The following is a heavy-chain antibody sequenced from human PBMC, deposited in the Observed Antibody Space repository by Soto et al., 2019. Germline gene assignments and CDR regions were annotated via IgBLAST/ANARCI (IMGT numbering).Heavy chain of an antibody. D-gene: IGHD4-17*01. Sequence: SGPTLVNPTQTLTLTCTFSGFSLSASGVGVGWIRQPPGKALEWLALIYWDDDKRYSPSLKDRLAISKDTSSNQVVLTITNIDPGDSATYLCAHAGDYDLLTFDHWGPGTLVTVLS. CDR1: GFSLSASGVG. V-gene: IGHV2-5*02. CDR2: IYWDDDK. J-gene: IGHJ4*02. CDR3: AHAGDYDLLTFDH.